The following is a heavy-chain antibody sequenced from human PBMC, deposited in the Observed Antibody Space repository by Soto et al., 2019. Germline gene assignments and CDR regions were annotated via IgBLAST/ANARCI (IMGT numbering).Heavy chain of an antibody. CDR2: IYYSGST. Sequence: SETLSLTCTVSGGSISSSSYYWGWIRQPPGKGLEWIGSIYYSGSTYYNPSLKSRVTISVDTSKNQFSLKLSSVTAADTAVYYCARLVIPYLDYWGQGTLVTVSS. D-gene: IGHD3-16*02. CDR1: GGSISSSSYY. CDR3: ARLVIPYLDY. J-gene: IGHJ4*02. V-gene: IGHV4-39*01.